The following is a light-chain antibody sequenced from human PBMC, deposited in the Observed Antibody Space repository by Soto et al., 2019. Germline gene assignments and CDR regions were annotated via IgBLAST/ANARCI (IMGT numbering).Light chain of an antibody. CDR2: AVS. CDR3: SSYTSDSSYV. CDR1: SSDVGLYDY. J-gene: IGLJ1*01. Sequence: PPSSLSGSPGQSITISCTGTSSDVGLYDYVSWYQQHPGKAPQLMIYAVSNRPSGVSNRFSASKSGNTASLFISGLQAEDEADYYCSSYTSDSSYVFGSGTKVTVL. V-gene: IGLV2-14*01.